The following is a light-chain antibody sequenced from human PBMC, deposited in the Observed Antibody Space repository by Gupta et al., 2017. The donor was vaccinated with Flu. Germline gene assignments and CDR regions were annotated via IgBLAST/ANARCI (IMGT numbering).Light chain of an antibody. Sequence: QTARTTCAGDALARKYDFWYQQKPDQAPVLLIYKDNERHAGSPERFSGSTAGTTVTLTISGVQAEEEADYHCQSTESRGCNQVAFGGGTKLTV. CDR1: ALARKY. J-gene: IGLJ2*01. V-gene: IGLV3-25*01. CDR3: QSTESRGCNQVA. CDR2: KDN.